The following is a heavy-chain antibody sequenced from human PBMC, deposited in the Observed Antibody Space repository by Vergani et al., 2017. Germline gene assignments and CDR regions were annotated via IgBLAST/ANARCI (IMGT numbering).Heavy chain of an antibody. CDR1: GGSITSSSYY. CDR2: IYHSGGA. J-gene: IGHJ3*01. Sequence: QLQLQQSGPGLVKPSETLSLTCTVSGGSITSSSYYWGWIRQPPGKGLEWIGNIYHSGGAYYNPSLKGRVTISVDASKKQFSLKLTSVTAADTAVYYCARDGGEYDKDALDVWVQGTKVTVTS. CDR3: ARDGGEYDKDALDV. V-gene: IGHV4-39*02. D-gene: IGHD2-21*01.